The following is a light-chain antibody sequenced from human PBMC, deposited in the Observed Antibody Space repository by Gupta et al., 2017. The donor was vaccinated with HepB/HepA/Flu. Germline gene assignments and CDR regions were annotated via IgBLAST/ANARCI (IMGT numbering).Light chain of an antibody. CDR1: QSISSW. J-gene: IGKJ1*01. CDR3: LQYNTYPWT. CDR2: KAS. V-gene: IGKV1-5*03. Sequence: DIQMTQSPSTLSVSVGDRVTISCRASQSISSWLAWYQQKPGKAPKFLIYKASRLESGVPSRFSGGGSETEFTLTISSLQPDDFASYYCLQYNTYPWTFGQGTKVEIK.